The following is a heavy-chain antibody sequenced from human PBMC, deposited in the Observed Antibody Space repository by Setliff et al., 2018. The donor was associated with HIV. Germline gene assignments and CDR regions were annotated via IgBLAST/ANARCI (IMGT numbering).Heavy chain of an antibody. J-gene: IGHJ4*02. V-gene: IGHV1-69*05. D-gene: IGHD3-16*01. Sequence: SVKVSCKASGGTFSSYAISWVRQAPGQGLEWMGGIIPIFGTANYAQKFQGRVTITTDESTSTAYMKLSSLRSEDTAMYYCAWGTQRPIDSWGQGTLVTVSS. CDR3: AWGTQRPIDS. CDR1: GGTFSSYA. CDR2: IIPIFGTA.